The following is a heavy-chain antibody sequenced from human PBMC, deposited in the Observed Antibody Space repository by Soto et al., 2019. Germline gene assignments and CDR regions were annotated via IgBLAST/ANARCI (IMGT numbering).Heavy chain of an antibody. D-gene: IGHD3-22*01. J-gene: IGHJ5*02. Sequence: SETLSLTYTVAGGTIRGYYCSCIRQPPGKGLEWIGYIYYSGSTNYNPSLKSRVTISVDTSKNQFSLKLSSVTAADTAVYYCARDSHYYDSSGYYLNWFDPWGQGTLVTVSS. CDR2: IYYSGST. V-gene: IGHV4-59*01. CDR3: ARDSHYYDSSGYYLNWFDP. CDR1: GGTIRGYY.